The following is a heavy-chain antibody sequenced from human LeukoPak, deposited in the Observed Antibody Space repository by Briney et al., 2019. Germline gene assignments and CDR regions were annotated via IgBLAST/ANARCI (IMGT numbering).Heavy chain of an antibody. CDR2: ISAYNGNT. CDR1: GYTFTSYG. J-gene: IGHJ6*03. Sequence: ASVKVSCKASGYTFTSYGISWVRQAPGQGLEWMGWISAYNGNTNYPQKLQGRVTMTTDTSTNTAYMELRSLRSDDTAMYYCARDFDGDPTNYYYYYYMDVWGQGTTVTVSS. D-gene: IGHD4-17*01. V-gene: IGHV1-18*01. CDR3: ARDFDGDPTNYYYYYYMDV.